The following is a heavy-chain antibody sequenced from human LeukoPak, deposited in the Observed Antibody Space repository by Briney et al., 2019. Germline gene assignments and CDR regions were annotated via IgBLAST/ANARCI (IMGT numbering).Heavy chain of an antibody. J-gene: IGHJ4*02. CDR3: ASGDTGGDFDY. CDR1: NGSMTNNY. Sequence: SETLSLTCTVSNGSMTNNYWSWIRQPPGKGLEWIGYVYSSGSTIYIPSLKSRVTISIDTSKNQFSLKLISVTAADTAVYYCASGDTGGDFDYWGQGTLVTVSS. V-gene: IGHV4-59*01. CDR2: VYSSGST. D-gene: IGHD3-10*01.